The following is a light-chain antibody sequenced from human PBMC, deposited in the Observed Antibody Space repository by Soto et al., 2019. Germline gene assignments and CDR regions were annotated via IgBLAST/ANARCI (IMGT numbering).Light chain of an antibody. CDR3: QQSYTIPQYT. CDR2: ASS. CDR1: QNINNY. J-gene: IGKJ2*01. Sequence: DIQMTRSPSSLSPSVGDRVTITCRASQNINNYLNWYQQKPGKAPNLLIYASSSLQSGVPSRFSGSGSGTDFTLTISSLQPEDFATYYCQQSYTIPQYTFGQGTKVDTK. V-gene: IGKV1-39*01.